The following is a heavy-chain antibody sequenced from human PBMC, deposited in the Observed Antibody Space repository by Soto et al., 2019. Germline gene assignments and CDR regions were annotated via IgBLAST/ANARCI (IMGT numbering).Heavy chain of an antibody. V-gene: IGHV3-7*01. J-gene: IGHJ4*02. Sequence: EVQLVESGGASVQPRGSLRLSCAASGFTFSSYWMSYVRQAAGTGLEWVASMNEDGSDTYYVYSVKGRFTISRDNAKNSVSLQMHSLRAEDTAVYYWAGEMWTSSDFWSGHSDYWGQGTLVTVSS. D-gene: IGHD3-3*01. CDR1: GFTFSSYW. CDR3: AGEMWTSSDFWSGHSDY. CDR2: MNEDGSDT.